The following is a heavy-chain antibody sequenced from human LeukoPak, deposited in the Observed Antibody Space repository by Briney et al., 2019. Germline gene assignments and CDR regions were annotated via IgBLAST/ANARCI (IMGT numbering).Heavy chain of an antibody. CDR3: ARDPGLRYFDWLPDY. CDR2: IWYDGSNK. CDR1: GFXFSSYG. V-gene: IGHV3-33*01. Sequence: GGSLRLSCAASGFXFSSYGIHWGRQAPGKGLEWLAVIWYDGSNKYYADSVKGRFTISRDNSKNTLYLQMNSLRAQDTAVYYCARDPGLRYFDWLPDYWGQGTLVTVSS. J-gene: IGHJ4*02. D-gene: IGHD3-9*01.